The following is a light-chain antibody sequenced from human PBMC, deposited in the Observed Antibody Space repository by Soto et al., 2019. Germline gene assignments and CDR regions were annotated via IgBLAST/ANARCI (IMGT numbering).Light chain of an antibody. CDR3: ETWDTYTRV. J-gene: IGLJ3*02. V-gene: IGLV4-60*03. CDR1: SGHSYDL. CDR2: VDSSGNN. Sequence: QPVLTQSPSASASLGSSVKLTCTLSSGHSYDLIAWHQQHPGKAPRYLKKVDSSGNNKKASGVPDRFSGSSSGSDRYLTISNLQSEDEADYYCETWDTYTRVFGGGTKLTVL.